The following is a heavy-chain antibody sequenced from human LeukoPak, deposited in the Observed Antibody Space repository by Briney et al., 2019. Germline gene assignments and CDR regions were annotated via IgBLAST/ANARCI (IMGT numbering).Heavy chain of an antibody. D-gene: IGHD4-17*01. CDR2: INSDGSST. CDR1: GFTFSSYW. V-gene: IGHV3-74*01. CDR3: ARDDYGDYQFDY. Sequence: GGSLRLSCAASGFTFSSYWMHWVRQAPGKGLAWVSRINSDGSSTSYADSVKGRFTISRDNAKNTLYLQMNSLRAEDTAVYYCARDDYGDYQFDYWGQGTLVTVSS. J-gene: IGHJ4*02.